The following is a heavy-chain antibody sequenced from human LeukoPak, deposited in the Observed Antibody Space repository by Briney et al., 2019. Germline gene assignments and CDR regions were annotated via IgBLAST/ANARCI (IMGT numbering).Heavy chain of an antibody. J-gene: IGHJ4*02. CDR2: IHYSGRT. V-gene: IGHV4-31*03. Sequence: SETLSLTCTVSGGSINNNYWSWIRQHPGQGLEWIGYIHYSGRTFYNPSLKSRLTISVDTSNNQFSLKLSSVTAADTAVYYCARTLPMTTVVTIFDYWGQGTLVTVSS. CDR3: ARTLPMTTVVTIFDY. CDR1: GGSINNNY. D-gene: IGHD4-23*01.